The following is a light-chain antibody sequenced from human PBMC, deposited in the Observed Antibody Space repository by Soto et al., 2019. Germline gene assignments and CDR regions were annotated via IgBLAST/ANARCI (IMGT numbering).Light chain of an antibody. CDR1: QSVSTW. CDR2: DAS. CDR3: QHSYSNLGT. J-gene: IGKJ1*01. Sequence: DIQMTHSPSSLSASVVYIVTITCRSSQSVSTWLAWYQQRPGKAPKLLIHDASSLERGVPSRFSGSGSGTEFTLTISSLQPEDFATYYCQHSYSNLGTFGQGTKVDI. V-gene: IGKV1-5*01.